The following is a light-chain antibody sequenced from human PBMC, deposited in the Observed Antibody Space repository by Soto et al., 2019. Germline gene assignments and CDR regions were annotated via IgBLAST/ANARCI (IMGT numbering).Light chain of an antibody. Sequence: DIQMTQSPSSLSASVGDRVTITCRASQSISSYLNWYQQKPGKAPKLLIYAASSLQSGVPSRFSGSGSGTDFTLTISSLQPEDFATYYCQQSYSTRYTFCQGTQLEIK. CDR1: QSISSY. V-gene: IGKV1-39*01. J-gene: IGKJ2*01. CDR2: AAS. CDR3: QQSYSTRYT.